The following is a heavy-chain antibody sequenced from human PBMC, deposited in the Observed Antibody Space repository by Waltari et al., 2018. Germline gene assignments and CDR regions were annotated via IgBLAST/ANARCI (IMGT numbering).Heavy chain of an antibody. CDR3: ARRVGRSHFDY. Sequence: QVQLQQWGAGLLKPSETLSLTCAVYGGSFSGYYWSWIRQPPGKGLEWIGEINHSGRTYYNPSLKSRVTISVDTSKNQFSLKLSSVTAADTAVYYCARRVGRSHFDYWGQGTLVTVSS. CDR2: INHSGRT. V-gene: IGHV4-34*01. D-gene: IGHD3-3*01. CDR1: GGSFSGYY. J-gene: IGHJ4*02.